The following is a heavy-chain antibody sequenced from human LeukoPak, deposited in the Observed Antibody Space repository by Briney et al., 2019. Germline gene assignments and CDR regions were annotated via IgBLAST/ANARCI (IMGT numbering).Heavy chain of an antibody. CDR3: VKFPHYDFWNGYYYYFDY. CDR1: GFTFSSYS. J-gene: IGHJ4*02. CDR2: ISAIGGST. D-gene: IGHD3-3*01. V-gene: IGHV3-23*01. Sequence: PGGSLRLSCAASGFTFSSYSMNWVRQAPGKGLEWVSIISAIGGSTYYADSVKGRFTISRDTSRNTLFLQMTSLRAEDTAVYYCVKFPHYDFWNGYYYYFDYWGQGTLVTVSS.